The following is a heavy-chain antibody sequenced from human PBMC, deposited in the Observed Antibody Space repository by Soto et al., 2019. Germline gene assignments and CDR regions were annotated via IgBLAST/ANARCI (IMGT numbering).Heavy chain of an antibody. J-gene: IGHJ4*02. CDR2: IYYTGST. CDR3: ARYIVGATDFDY. V-gene: IGHV4-30-4*02. CDR1: GGSFSSGDYY. D-gene: IGHD1-26*01. Sequence: PSETLSLTCTVSGGSFSSGDYYWSWVRQPPGKGLEWIGYIYYTGSTFNNPSLKSRVSISIDTSKTQFSLKLSSVTAADTAVYYCARYIVGATDFDYWGQGTLVTVSS.